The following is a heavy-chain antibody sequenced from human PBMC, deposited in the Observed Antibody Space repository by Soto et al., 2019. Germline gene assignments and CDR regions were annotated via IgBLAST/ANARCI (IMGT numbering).Heavy chain of an antibody. J-gene: IGHJ6*02. D-gene: IGHD4-4*01. Sequence: GESLKISCKGSGYSFTSYWIGWVRQMPGKGLEWMGIIYPGDSDTRYSPSFQGQVTISADKSISTAYLQWSSLKASDTAMYYCATVTTSRDYYYGIDVWGQGTTVTVSS. CDR1: GYSFTSYW. CDR3: ATVTTSRDYYYGIDV. V-gene: IGHV5-51*01. CDR2: IYPGDSDT.